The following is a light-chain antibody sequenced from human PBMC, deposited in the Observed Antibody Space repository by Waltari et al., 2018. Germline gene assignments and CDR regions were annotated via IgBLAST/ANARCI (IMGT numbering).Light chain of an antibody. CDR3: QQTYRTPPYT. J-gene: IGKJ2*01. Sequence: DIQMTQSPSSLSASVGDGVTITCRASQNISTFLNWYQHKPGKAPTLLIYGATILQSVVPSRFSGSGFGTDFTLTITNVQPEDFATYYCQQTYRTPPYTFGQGTKLEIK. CDR2: GAT. CDR1: QNISTF. V-gene: IGKV1-39*01.